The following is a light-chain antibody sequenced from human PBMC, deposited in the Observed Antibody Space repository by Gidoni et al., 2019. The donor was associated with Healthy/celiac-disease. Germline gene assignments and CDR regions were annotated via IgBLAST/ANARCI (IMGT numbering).Light chain of an antibody. V-gene: IGKV1-33*01. CDR2: DAS. J-gene: IGKJ4*01. CDR3: QQDGNLPPLT. CDR1: QDISNY. Sequence: DIQTTPSPSSLSASVGDRVTITCQASQDISNYLNWYQQKPRKAPKPLIYDASNLETGVQSRFSGSGSGTDFTFTISSMQAEDIATYYCQQDGNLPPLTFGGGTKVEIK.